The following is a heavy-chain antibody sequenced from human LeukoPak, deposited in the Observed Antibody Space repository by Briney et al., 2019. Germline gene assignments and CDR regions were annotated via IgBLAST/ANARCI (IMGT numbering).Heavy chain of an antibody. V-gene: IGHV3-23*01. CDR2: ISGDGGTT. CDR3: ARAIAVGYMDV. J-gene: IGHJ6*03. D-gene: IGHD6-19*01. CDR1: RFTPADFP. Sequence: PGGSLRLSPTRPRFTPADFPMNWVPPAPRTGLEWVSAISGDGGTTYYADSVKGRFTISRENSKNTLYLQMKSLRVDDTAVYYCARAIAVGYMDVWGKGTTVTISS.